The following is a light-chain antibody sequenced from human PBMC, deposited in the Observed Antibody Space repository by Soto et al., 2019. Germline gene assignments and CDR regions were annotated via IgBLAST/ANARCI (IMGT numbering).Light chain of an antibody. J-gene: IGKJ2*01. CDR2: AAS. CDR1: QSISSY. Sequence: DIQMTQSPSSLSASVGERVTITCRASQSISSYLNWYQQKPGKAPKLLINAASSLQSGVPSRFSGSGSGTDFTLTISSLQPEDFATYYCEQSYSTPYTFGQGTKLEI. V-gene: IGKV1-39*01. CDR3: EQSYSTPYT.